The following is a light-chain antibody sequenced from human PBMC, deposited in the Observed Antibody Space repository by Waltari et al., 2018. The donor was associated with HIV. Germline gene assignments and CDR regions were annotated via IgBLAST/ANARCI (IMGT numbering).Light chain of an antibody. V-gene: IGLV3-25*03. Sequence: SYELTQPPSVSVSPGQTARITCSGDALPKQYAYWYQQKPGQARVLVIYKDSERPSGIPERFSGSSSGTTVTLTISGVQAEDEADYYCQSADSSGTYWVFGGGTKLTVL. CDR2: KDS. CDR3: QSADSSGTYWV. CDR1: ALPKQY. J-gene: IGLJ3*02.